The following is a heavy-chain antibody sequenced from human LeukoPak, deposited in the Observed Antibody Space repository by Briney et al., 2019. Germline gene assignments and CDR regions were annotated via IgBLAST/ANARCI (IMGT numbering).Heavy chain of an antibody. CDR3: ARRRRYFDWLNRLMGNWFDP. CDR1: GVSISSSNSY. V-gene: IGHV4-39*01. J-gene: IGHJ5*02. Sequence: SETLSLTCTVSGVSISSSNSYWGWIRQPPGKGLEWIGSIYYSGNTYYNASLKSQVSISIDTSKNQFSLRLISVTAADTAVYYCARRRRYFDWLNRLMGNWFDPWGQGTLVTVSS. D-gene: IGHD3-9*01. CDR2: IYYSGNT.